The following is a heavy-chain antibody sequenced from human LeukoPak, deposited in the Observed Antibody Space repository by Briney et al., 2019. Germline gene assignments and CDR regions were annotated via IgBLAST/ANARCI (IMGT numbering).Heavy chain of an antibody. Sequence: GASVTVSCKASGYTFTGYYMHWVRQAPGQGLEWMGWINPNSGGTNYAQKFQGRVTMTRDTSISTAYMELSRLRSDDTAVYYCARAVVPAAMGVNWFDPWGQGTLVTVSS. J-gene: IGHJ5*02. CDR2: INPNSGGT. CDR3: ARAVVPAAMGVNWFDP. CDR1: GYTFTGYY. D-gene: IGHD2-2*01. V-gene: IGHV1-2*02.